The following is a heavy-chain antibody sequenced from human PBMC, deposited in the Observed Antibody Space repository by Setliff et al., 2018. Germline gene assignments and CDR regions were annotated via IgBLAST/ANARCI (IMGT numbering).Heavy chain of an antibody. D-gene: IGHD1-26*01. CDR2: INPSGGLT. V-gene: IGHV1-46*01. CDR3: ARGSIVGPTRGDFDF. CDR1: GYTLTNYY. J-gene: IGHJ4*02. Sequence: ASVKVSCKASGYTLTNYYMHWVRQAPGQGLEWMGIINPSGGLTRYAQKFQGRVTMTRDTSTSTVYMEMSRLKSEDTAVYYCARGSIVGPTRGDFDFWGLGTLVTVSS.